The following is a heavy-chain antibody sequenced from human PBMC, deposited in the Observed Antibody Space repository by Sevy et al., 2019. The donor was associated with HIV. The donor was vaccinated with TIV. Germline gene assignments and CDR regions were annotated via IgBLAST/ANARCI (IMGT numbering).Heavy chain of an antibody. D-gene: IGHD3-22*01. Sequence: ASVKVSCKVSGYTLTELSMHWARQAPGIGLEWMGGFDPEDGETIYAQKFQGRVTMTEDTSTDTAYMELSSLRSEDTAVYYCATVHYYDSSGYHNWFDPWGQGTLVTVSS. V-gene: IGHV1-24*01. CDR2: FDPEDGET. J-gene: IGHJ5*02. CDR3: ATVHYYDSSGYHNWFDP. CDR1: GYTLTELS.